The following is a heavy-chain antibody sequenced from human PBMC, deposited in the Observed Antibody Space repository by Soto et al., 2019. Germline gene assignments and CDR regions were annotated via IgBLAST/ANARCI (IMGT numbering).Heavy chain of an antibody. J-gene: IGHJ4*02. V-gene: IGHV3-30*03. CDR3: AIDYGDYEGY. CDR2: ISYDGSNK. D-gene: IGHD4-17*01. Sequence: GGSLRLSCAASGFTFSSYGMHWVRQAPGKGLEWVAVISYDGSNKYYADSVKGRFTISRDNSKNTLYLQMNSLRAEDTAVYYCAIDYGDYEGYWGQGTLVTVSS. CDR1: GFTFSSYG.